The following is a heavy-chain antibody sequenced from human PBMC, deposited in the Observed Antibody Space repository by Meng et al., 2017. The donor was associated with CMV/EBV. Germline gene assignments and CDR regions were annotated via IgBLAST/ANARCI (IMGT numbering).Heavy chain of an antibody. CDR2: IYSSGST. Sequence: SETRSLTCTVPGGSISSHVWSWIRQPAGKGLEWIGHIYSSGSTNYNPSLKSRVTMSVDTSKNQYSLQLNSVTAADTAVYYCASLGGGYWGQGTLVTVSS. J-gene: IGHJ4*02. V-gene: IGHV4-4*07. CDR1: GGSISSHV. CDR3: ASLGGGY. D-gene: IGHD3-16*01.